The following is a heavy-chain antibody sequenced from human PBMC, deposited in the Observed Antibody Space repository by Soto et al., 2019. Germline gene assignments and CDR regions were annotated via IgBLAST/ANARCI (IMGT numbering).Heavy chain of an antibody. J-gene: IGHJ3*02. Sequence: SQTLSLTCAISGDSVSSNSAAWNWIRQSPSRGLEWLGRTYYRSKWYNDYAVSVKSRITINPDTSKNQFSLQLNSVTPEDTAVYYCAQSRDCTNGVCAGVAAFDIWGQGTMVTVSS. CDR2: TYYRSKWYN. CDR1: GDSVSSNSAA. CDR3: AQSRDCTNGVCAGVAAFDI. V-gene: IGHV6-1*01. D-gene: IGHD2-8*01.